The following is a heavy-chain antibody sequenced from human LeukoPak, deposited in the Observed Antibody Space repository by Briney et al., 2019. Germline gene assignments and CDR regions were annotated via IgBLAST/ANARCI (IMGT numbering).Heavy chain of an antibody. CDR3: ARVSSVYSRIPDGGFDY. Sequence: PGRSLRLSCEASGFTFSSNAMHWVRQAPGKGLEWVAVVSYDGSNKYYADSVKGRFTISRDNPKNTLYLQVNSLRVEDTAVYYCARVSSVYSRIPDGGFDYWGLGILVTVSS. J-gene: IGHJ4*02. CDR2: VSYDGSNK. V-gene: IGHV3-30*01. D-gene: IGHD3-16*01. CDR1: GFTFSSNA.